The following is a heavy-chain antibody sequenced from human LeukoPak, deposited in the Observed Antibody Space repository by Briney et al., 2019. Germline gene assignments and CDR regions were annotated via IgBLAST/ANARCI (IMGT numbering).Heavy chain of an antibody. J-gene: IGHJ5*02. V-gene: IGHV1-2*02. CDR3: AREGGGNYYGSGSYYSRLDWFDP. CDR2: INPNSGGT. D-gene: IGHD3-10*01. Sequence: ASVKVSCKASGYTFTGYYMHWVRQAPGQGLEWMGWINPNSGGTNYAQKFQGRVTMTRDTSISTAYMELSRLRSDDTAVYYCAREGGGNYYGSGSYYSRLDWFDPWGQGTLVTVSS. CDR1: GYTFTGYY.